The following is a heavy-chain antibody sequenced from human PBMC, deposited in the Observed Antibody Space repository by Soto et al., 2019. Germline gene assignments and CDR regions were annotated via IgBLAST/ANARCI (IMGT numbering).Heavy chain of an antibody. CDR3: ANGYCDYLAPDY. D-gene: IGHD4-17*01. CDR2: ISYDGSNK. Sequence: QVQLVESGGGGVQPGRSLRLSCAAAGFTFSSYGMHWVRQAPGKGLEWVAVISYDGSNKYYADSVKGRFTISRDNSKNTLYLQMNSLRAEDTAVYYCANGYCDYLAPDYWGQGPLVTVSS. V-gene: IGHV3-30*18. CDR1: GFTFSSYG. J-gene: IGHJ4*02.